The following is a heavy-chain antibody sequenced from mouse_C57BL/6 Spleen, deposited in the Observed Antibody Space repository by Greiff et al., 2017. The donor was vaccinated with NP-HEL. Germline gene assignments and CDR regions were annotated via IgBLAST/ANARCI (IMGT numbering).Heavy chain of an antibody. CDR2: INPNYGTT. D-gene: IGHD2-4*01. V-gene: IGHV1-39*01. Sequence: EVHLVESGPELVKPGASVKISCKASGYSFTDYNMNWVKQSNGKSLEWIGVINPNYGTTSYNQKFKGKATLTVDQSSSTAYMQLNSLTSEDSAVYYCARSRITTREKNYFDYWGQGTTLTVSS. J-gene: IGHJ2*01. CDR1: GYSFTDYN. CDR3: ARSRITTREKNYFDY.